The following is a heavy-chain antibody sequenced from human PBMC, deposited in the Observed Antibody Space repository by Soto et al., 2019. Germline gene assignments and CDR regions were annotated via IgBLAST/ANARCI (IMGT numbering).Heavy chain of an antibody. CDR1: GFTFSNAW. V-gene: IGHV3-15*07. J-gene: IGHJ4*01. CDR3: TTDSYSTIIIVRFDY. D-gene: IGHD3-22*01. CDR2: IKSKTDGGTT. Sequence: EVQLVESGGGLVKPGGSLRLSCAASGFTFSNAWINWVRQAPGKGLEWVGRIKSKTDGGTTDYAEPVKGRFAISREDSNNMVYLQMNSLKIEDTAVYYCTTDSYSTIIIVRFDYWGHGTLVTVSS.